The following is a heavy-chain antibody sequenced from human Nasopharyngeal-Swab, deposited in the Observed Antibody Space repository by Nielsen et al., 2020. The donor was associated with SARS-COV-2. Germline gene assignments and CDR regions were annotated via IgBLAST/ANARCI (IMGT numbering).Heavy chain of an antibody. D-gene: IGHD2/OR15-2a*01. J-gene: IGHJ4*02. CDR2: IGTSDDT. Sequence: GESLKISCAASGFNFASFAMTWVRQAPGKGLEWVSTIGTSDDTYYTDSVKGRFAISRDNSKNKVSLQMDSLRPDDTALYYCAKTFLIAPRTYDYWGQATLVTVSS. CDR1: GFNFASFA. V-gene: IGHV3-23*01. CDR3: AKTFLIAPRTYDY.